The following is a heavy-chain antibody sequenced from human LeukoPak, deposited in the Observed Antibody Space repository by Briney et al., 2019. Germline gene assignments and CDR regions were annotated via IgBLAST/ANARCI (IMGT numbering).Heavy chain of an antibody. V-gene: IGHV3-21*01. CDR1: GFTFSNFA. D-gene: IGHD6-13*01. CDR2: IVGSSST. J-gene: IGHJ4*02. CDR3: ARIGAGSSRDY. Sequence: PGGSLRLSCAASGFTFSNFAMTWVRQAPGKGLEWVSSIVGSSSTYYADSLRGRFTISRDNAKNSLYLQMNSLRAEDTAVYYCARIGAGSSRDYWGQGTLVTVSS.